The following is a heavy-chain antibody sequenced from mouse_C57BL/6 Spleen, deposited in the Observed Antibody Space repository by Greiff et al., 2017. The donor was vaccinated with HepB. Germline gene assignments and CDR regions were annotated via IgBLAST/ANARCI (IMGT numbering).Heavy chain of an antibody. D-gene: IGHD1-1*01. V-gene: IGHV5-16*01. CDR2: INYDGSST. Sequence: DVMLVESEGGLVQPGSSMKLSCTASGFTFSDYYMAWVRQVPEKGLEWVANINYDGSSTYYLDSLKSRFIISRDNAKNILYLQMSSLKSEDTATYYCARDDGSSLWYFDVWGTGTTVTVSS. CDR3: ARDDGSSLWYFDV. CDR1: GFTFSDYY. J-gene: IGHJ1*03.